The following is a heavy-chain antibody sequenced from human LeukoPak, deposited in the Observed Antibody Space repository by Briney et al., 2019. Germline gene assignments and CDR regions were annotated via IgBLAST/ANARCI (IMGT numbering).Heavy chain of an antibody. CDR2: IYYSGGT. V-gene: IGHV4-39*01. Sequence: PSETLSLTCTVSGGSISSSSYYWGWIRQPPGKGLEWIGSIYYSGGTYYNPSLKSRVTISVDTSKNQFSLKLSSVTAADTAVYYCARHYIGYCSSTSCHGSYYFDYWGQGTLVTVSS. CDR3: ARHYIGYCSSTSCHGSYYFDY. D-gene: IGHD2-2*01. J-gene: IGHJ4*02. CDR1: GGSISSSSYY.